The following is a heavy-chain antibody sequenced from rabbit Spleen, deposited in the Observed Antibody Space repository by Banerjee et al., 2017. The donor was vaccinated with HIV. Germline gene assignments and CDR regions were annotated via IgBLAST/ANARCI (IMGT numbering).Heavy chain of an antibody. CDR2: IRSSSGNT. J-gene: IGHJ4*01. Sequence: QEQLVESGGGLVQPEGSLTLTCKASGFSFSSSYYICWVRQAPGKGLEWIACIRSSSGNTYYANWAKGRFTISKTSSTTVTLQMTSLTGADTATYFCARRGDNNGIDAAYAYATNLWGPGTLVTVS. D-gene: IGHD6-1*01. V-gene: IGHV1S45*01. CDR1: GFSFSSSYY. CDR3: ARRGDNNGIDAAYAYATNL.